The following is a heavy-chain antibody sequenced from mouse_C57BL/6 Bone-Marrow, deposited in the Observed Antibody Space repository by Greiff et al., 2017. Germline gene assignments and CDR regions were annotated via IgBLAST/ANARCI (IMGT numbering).Heavy chain of an antibody. CDR3: ARGGVVALYWYVDV. Sequence: VQLQQPGAELVMPGASVKLSCKASGYTFTSYWMHWVKQRPGQGLEWIGEIDPSDSYTNYNQKFKGKSTLTVDKSSSTAYMQLSSLTSEYSAVYYGARGGVVALYWYVDVWGTGNTVTVSA. CDR2: IDPSDSYT. D-gene: IGHD1-1*01. J-gene: IGHJ1*03. CDR1: GYTFTSYW. V-gene: IGHV1-69*01.